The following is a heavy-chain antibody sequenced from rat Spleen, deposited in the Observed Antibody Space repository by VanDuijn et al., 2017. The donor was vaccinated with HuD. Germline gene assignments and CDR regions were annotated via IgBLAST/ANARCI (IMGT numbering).Heavy chain of an antibody. V-gene: IGHV5-22*01. CDR3: ARLPIYYYDGSYYEFDY. D-gene: IGHD1-12*02. CDR1: GFTFSDYY. Sequence: EVQLVESGGGLVQPGRSLKLSCAASGFTFSDYYMAWVRQAPKKGLEWVASISYEGSSTYYGDSVKGRFTISRDNAKSTLYLQMNSLRSEDTATYYCARLPIYYYDGSYYEFDYWGQGVMVTVSS. CDR2: ISYEGSST. J-gene: IGHJ2*01.